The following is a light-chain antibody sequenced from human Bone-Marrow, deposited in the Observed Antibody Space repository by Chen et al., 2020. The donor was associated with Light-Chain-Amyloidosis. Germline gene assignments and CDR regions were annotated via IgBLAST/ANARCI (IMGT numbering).Light chain of an antibody. V-gene: IGLV2-14*01. CDR2: AVS. Sequence: QSALTQPASVSGSPGQSITITCTGTSGDVGTYNYVSWYQQNPGKAPKVMIYAVSNRPSGVSNRFSGSKSGNTASLTISGLQAEDEADYYCSSFTSSSSYVFGPGTKVTVL. CDR1: SGDVGTYNY. CDR3: SSFTSSSSYV. J-gene: IGLJ1*01.